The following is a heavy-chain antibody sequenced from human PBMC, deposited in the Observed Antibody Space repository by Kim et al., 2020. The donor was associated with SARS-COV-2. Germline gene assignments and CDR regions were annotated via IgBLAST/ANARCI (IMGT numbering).Heavy chain of an antibody. CDR2: IYYSGST. V-gene: IGHV4-39*01. CDR1: GGSISSSSYY. Sequence: SETLSLTCTVSGGSISSSSYYWGWIRQPPGKGLEWIGSIYYSGSTYYNPSLKSRVTISVDTSKNQFSLKLSSVTAADTAVYYCARFPGDHLLRYLAWSSNDAFDIWGQGTMVTVSS. CDR3: ARFPGDHLLRYLAWSSNDAFDI. D-gene: IGHD3-9*01. J-gene: IGHJ3*02.